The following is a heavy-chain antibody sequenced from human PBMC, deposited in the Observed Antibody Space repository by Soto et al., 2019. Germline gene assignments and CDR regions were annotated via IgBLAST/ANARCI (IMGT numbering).Heavy chain of an antibody. V-gene: IGHV5-51*01. CDR3: AMNHYGCNSYYYDGMDV. Sequence: PGESLKISCKGSGYSFTSYWIGWVRQMPGKGLEWMGIIYPGDSDTRYSPSFQGQVTISADKSISTAYLQWSSLKASDTAMYYCAMNHYGCNSYYYDGMDVWGQGTTVTVSS. D-gene: IGHD3-16*01. CDR1: GYSFTSYW. CDR2: IYPGDSDT. J-gene: IGHJ6*02.